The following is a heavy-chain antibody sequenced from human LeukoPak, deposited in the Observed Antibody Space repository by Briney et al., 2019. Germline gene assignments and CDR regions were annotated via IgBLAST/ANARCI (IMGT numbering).Heavy chain of an antibody. V-gene: IGHV1-69*04. Sequence: SVKVSCKASGDTFSSYAINWARQAPGQGPEWMGRITPFLGIANYPQKFQGRVTITADESTTTACMELSSLRSEDTAVYYCAREACREMGVMWPRLGGQDCRYDHWGQGTLVTVSS. CDR3: AREACREMGVMWPRLGGQDCRYDH. CDR1: GDTFSSYA. D-gene: IGHD3-16*01. J-gene: IGHJ4*02. CDR2: ITPFLGIA.